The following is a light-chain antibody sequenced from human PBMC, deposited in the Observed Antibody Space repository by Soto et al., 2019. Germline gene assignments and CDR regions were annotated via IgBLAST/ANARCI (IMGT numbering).Light chain of an antibody. CDR3: QQYSNWPPIT. Sequence: ETVMTQSPGTLSVSLGERATLSCRASQSVSIHLACYQQKPGQAPRLLIYDTSTRATGIPARFSGSGSGTEFTLTISSLQSEDFAVYYCQQYSNWPPITFGQGTLLEIK. CDR1: QSVSIH. CDR2: DTS. J-gene: IGKJ5*01. V-gene: IGKV3-15*01.